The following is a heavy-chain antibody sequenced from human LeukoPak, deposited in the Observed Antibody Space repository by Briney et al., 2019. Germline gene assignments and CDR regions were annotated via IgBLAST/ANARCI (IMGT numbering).Heavy chain of an antibody. J-gene: IGHJ4*02. CDR1: GFTFSIYA. CDR3: AKVSHYDFWSGYYFDY. V-gene: IGHV3-23*01. CDR2: ISGSGGST. D-gene: IGHD3-3*01. Sequence: PGGSLRLSCAASGFTFSIYAMSWVRQAPGKGREWVSAISGSGGSTYYANSVKGRFTISRDNSKNTLYLQMNSLRAEDTAVYYCAKVSHYDFWSGYYFDYWGQGTLVTVSS.